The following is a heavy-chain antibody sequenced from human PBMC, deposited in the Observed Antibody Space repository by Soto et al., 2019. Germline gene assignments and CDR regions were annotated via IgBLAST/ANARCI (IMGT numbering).Heavy chain of an antibody. V-gene: IGHV1-18*01. CDR1: GYTFTSYG. J-gene: IGHJ4*02. Sequence: ASVKVSCKASGYTFTSYGISWVRQAPGQGLEWMGWISAYNGNTNYAQKLQGRVTMTTDTSTSTAYMELRSLRSDDTAVYYCARDQRRPSSCWNPALDYWGQGTLVTVSS. CDR2: ISAYNGNT. CDR3: ARDQRRPSSCWNPALDY. D-gene: IGHD6-13*01.